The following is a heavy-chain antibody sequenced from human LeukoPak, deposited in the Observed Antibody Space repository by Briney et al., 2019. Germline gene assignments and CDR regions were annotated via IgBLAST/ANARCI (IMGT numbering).Heavy chain of an antibody. CDR1: GFTFSSYA. CDR2: ISGSGGST. Sequence: PGGSLRLSCAASGFTFSSYAMTWVRRAPGKGLERVSTISGSGGSTYYADSVKGRFTISRDNSKNTLYLQMSSLRAEDTAVYYCAKIMTRTMVRGVPPSDYWGQGTLVTVSS. V-gene: IGHV3-23*01. J-gene: IGHJ4*02. D-gene: IGHD3-10*01. CDR3: AKIMTRTMVRGVPPSDY.